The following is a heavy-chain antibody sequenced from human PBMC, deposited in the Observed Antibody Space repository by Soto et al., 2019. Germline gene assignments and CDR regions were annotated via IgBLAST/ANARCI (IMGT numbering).Heavy chain of an antibody. J-gene: IGHJ6*02. V-gene: IGHV4-30-4*01. CDR2: IFSSRTT. CDR3: ASSSYYDFWSGYYFRPPYYYYGMDV. D-gene: IGHD3-3*01. CDR1: VDSIGRGNEY. Sequence: SETLSLTCTVSVDSIGRGNEYWSWIRQAPGKGLEWIGYIFSSRTTYYNPSLKSRVTISVDTSKNQFSLKLSSVTAADTAVYYCASSSYYDFWSGYYFRPPYYYYGMDVWGQGTTVTVSS.